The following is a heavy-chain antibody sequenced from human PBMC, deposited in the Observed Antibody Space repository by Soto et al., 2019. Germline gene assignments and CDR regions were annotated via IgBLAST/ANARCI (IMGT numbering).Heavy chain of an antibody. CDR2: IIPIFGTA. D-gene: IGHD2-2*01. Sequence: ASVKVSCKASGGTFSSYAISWVRQAPGQGLEWMGGIIPIFGTANYAQKFQGRVTITADESTSTAYMELSSLRSEDTAVYYCAGRGRNCISTSCLYYYYGMDVWGQGTTVTVSS. CDR1: GGTFSSYA. V-gene: IGHV1-69*13. CDR3: AGRGRNCISTSCLYYYYGMDV. J-gene: IGHJ6*02.